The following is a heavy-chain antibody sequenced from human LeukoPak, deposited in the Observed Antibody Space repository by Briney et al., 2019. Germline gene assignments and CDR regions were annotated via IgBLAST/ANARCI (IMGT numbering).Heavy chain of an antibody. CDR2: IYYTGGT. CDR1: GGSISSYY. J-gene: IGHJ4*02. D-gene: IGHD6-19*01. CDR3: ARTGYRSGWYVDHFGY. Sequence: SETLSLTCTLSGGSISSYYWSWIRQPPGKALEWIGYIYYTGGTTYNPSLKSRVTMSIDTSQNQFSLNLNSVTTADTAVYYCARTGYRSGWYVDHFGYWGRGILVTVSS. V-gene: IGHV4-59*01.